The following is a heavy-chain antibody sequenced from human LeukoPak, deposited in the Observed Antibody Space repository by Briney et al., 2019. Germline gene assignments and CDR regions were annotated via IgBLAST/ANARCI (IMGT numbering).Heavy chain of an antibody. D-gene: IGHD6-19*01. J-gene: IGHJ5*02. CDR2: INHSGST. V-gene: IGHV4-34*01. Sequence: PSETLSLTCAVYGGSFSGYYWSWIRQPPGKGLEWIGEINHSGSTNYNPSLKSRVTISVDTSKNQFSLKLSSVTAADTAVYYCASGWAVAIFDPWGQGTLVTVSS. CDR3: ASGWAVAIFDP. CDR1: GGSFSGYY.